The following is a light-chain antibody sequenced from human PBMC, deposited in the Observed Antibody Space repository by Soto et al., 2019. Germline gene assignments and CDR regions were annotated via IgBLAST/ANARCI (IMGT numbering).Light chain of an antibody. CDR1: SSNIGSDT. Sequence: QSVLTQPPSASGTPGQRVTISCSGSSSNIGSDTVHWFQQVPGTAPKLLIYRTNQRPSGVPDRFSGSKSGTSASLAISGLQSEDEADYDCAAWDGTLNGWVFGGGTKLTVL. CDR3: AAWDGTLNGWV. J-gene: IGLJ3*02. CDR2: RTN. V-gene: IGLV1-44*01.